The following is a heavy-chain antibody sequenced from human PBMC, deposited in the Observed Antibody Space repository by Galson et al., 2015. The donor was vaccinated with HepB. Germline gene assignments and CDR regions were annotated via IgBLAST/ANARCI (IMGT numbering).Heavy chain of an antibody. CDR3: ARVPSYDSSGYYWYFDL. D-gene: IGHD3-22*01. Sequence: SLRLSCAASGFTFSSYSMNWVRQAPGKGLEWVSSISSSSSYIYYADSVKGRFTISRDNAKNSLYLQMNSLRAEDTAVYYCARVPSYDSSGYYWYFDLWGRGTLVTVSS. J-gene: IGHJ2*01. V-gene: IGHV3-21*01. CDR2: ISSSSSYI. CDR1: GFTFSSYS.